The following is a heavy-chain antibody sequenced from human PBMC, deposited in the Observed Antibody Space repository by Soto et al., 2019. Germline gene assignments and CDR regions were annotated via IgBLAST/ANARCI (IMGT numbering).Heavy chain of an antibody. CDR3: ARDDSSLGGGDYGMDV. Sequence: ASVKVSCKASGYTFTSYYMHWVRQAPGQGLEWMGLINPSGGSTSYEQKFQGRVTMTRKRSTSTVYLELSSRRSEDTAVYYCARDDSSLGGGDYGMDVWGQGTTVTVSS. CDR1: GYTFTSYY. J-gene: IGHJ6*02. CDR2: INPSGGST. V-gene: IGHV1-46*01. D-gene: IGHD6-6*01.